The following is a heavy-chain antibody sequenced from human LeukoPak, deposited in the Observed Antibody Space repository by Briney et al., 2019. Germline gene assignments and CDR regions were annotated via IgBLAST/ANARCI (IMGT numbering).Heavy chain of an antibody. CDR2: IYYSGST. CDR1: GGSISSYC. Sequence: SETLSLTCTVSGGSISSYCWSWIRQPPGKGLEWTGFIYYSGSTNYNPSLKSRVTISVDTSKNQFSLNLTSVTAADTAVYYCARGSYYGPPDYWGQGTLVTVSS. CDR3: ARGSYYGPPDY. J-gene: IGHJ4*02. D-gene: IGHD3-10*01. V-gene: IGHV4-59*01.